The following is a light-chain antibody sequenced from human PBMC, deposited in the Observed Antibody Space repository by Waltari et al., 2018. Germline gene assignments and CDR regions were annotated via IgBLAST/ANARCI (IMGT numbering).Light chain of an antibody. CDR1: RSLFQTNTKDY. J-gene: IGKJ2*01. CDR2: WAS. CDR3: QQYYSTPNT. V-gene: IGKV4-1*01. Sequence: DIVMTQSPASLAVSRGERATLNCKSSRSLFQTNTKDYLAWYQQKSGQPPKLLIYWASTRAFGVPDRFSASGSGTDFTLAISSLQAEDVAVYYCQQYYSTPNTFGQGTKVEIK.